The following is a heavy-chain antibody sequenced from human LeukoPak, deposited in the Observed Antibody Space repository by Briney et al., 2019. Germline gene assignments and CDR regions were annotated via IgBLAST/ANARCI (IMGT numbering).Heavy chain of an antibody. V-gene: IGHV3-23*01. CDR2: ISGSGGST. CDR1: GFTFSSYA. J-gene: IGHJ4*02. D-gene: IGHD6-6*01. CDR3: AEIAARQYFLQYYFDY. Sequence: GGSLRLSCAAYGFTFSSYAMSWVRQAPGKGLEWVSAISGSGGSTYYADSVKGRFTISRGNSKNTLYLQMNSLRAEDTAVYYCAEIAARQYFLQYYFDYWGQGTLVTVSS.